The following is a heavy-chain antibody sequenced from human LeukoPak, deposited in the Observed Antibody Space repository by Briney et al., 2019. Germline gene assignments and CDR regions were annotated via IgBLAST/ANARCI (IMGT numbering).Heavy chain of an antibody. J-gene: IGHJ5*02. D-gene: IGHD5-12*01. CDR3: ARGAGSSWFYR. CDR2: ISGSSNVI. Sequence: PGRSLRLSCAASGFTFSSENMNWVRQTPGKGLEWVSYISGSSNVIYYADSVNGRFTISRDNSKNSLYLQMNSLREEDTAVYYCARGAGSSWFYRWGQGTLVIVSS. V-gene: IGHV3-48*02. CDR1: GFTFSSEN.